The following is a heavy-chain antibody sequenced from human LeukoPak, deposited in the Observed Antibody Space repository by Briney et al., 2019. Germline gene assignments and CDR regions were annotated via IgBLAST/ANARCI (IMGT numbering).Heavy chain of an antibody. J-gene: IGHJ5*02. Sequence: ASVKVSCKASGYTFTSYGISWVRQAPGQGLEWMGWISAYNGNTNYAQKFQGRVTMTRDTSISTAYMELSGLRSDDTAVYYCARGSGSGGRDWFDPWGQGTLVTVSS. D-gene: IGHD5-12*01. CDR1: GYTFTSYG. CDR2: ISAYNGNT. CDR3: ARGSGSGGRDWFDP. V-gene: IGHV1-18*01.